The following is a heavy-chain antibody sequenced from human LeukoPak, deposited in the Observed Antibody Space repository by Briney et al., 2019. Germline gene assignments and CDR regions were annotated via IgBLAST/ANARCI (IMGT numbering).Heavy chain of an antibody. J-gene: IGHJ4*02. CDR3: AREGGYSYGPPGY. V-gene: IGHV4-38-2*02. Sequence: KSSETLSLTCAVSGYSISSGYYWGWIRQPPGKGLEWIGSIYHSGSTYYNPSLKSRVTISVVTSKNQFPLKLSSVTAADTAVYYCAREGGYSYGPPGYWGQGTLVTVSS. D-gene: IGHD5-18*01. CDR2: IYHSGST. CDR1: GYSISSGYY.